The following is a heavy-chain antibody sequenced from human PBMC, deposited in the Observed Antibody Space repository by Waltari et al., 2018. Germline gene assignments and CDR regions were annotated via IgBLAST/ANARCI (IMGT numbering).Heavy chain of an antibody. CDR3: ARDWEGERPNFDY. CDR2: IKEDGSKE. V-gene: IGHV3-7*04. CDR1: GLSFSNYW. Sequence: EVQLVESGGGLVEPGGYLRLSCVASGLSFSNYWMSWVRQAPGKGLEWVADIKEDGSKEDYLGSVKGRFTISRDNAKNSVYLQMNSLRPEDTAVYYCARDWEGERPNFDYWGQGTLVTVSS. J-gene: IGHJ4*02. D-gene: IGHD1-26*01.